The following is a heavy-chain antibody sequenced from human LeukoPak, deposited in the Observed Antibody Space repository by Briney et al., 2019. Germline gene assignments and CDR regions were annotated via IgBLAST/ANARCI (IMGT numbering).Heavy chain of an antibody. Sequence: ASVKVSCKASGYTFTSYDINWVRQATGQGLEWMGWMNPNSGNTGYAQRFQGRVTITRNTSISTAYMELSSLRSEDTAVYYCARFYGSGPDAFDIWGQGTMVTVSS. D-gene: IGHD3-10*01. CDR3: ARFYGSGPDAFDI. V-gene: IGHV1-8*03. CDR1: GYTFTSYD. J-gene: IGHJ3*02. CDR2: MNPNSGNT.